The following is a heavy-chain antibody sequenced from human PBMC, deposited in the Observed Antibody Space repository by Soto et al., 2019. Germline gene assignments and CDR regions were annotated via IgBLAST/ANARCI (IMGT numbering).Heavy chain of an antibody. CDR1: GDSISGSPYF. CDR2: IFYDGYT. V-gene: IGHV4-39*01. J-gene: IGHJ4*02. CDR3: ARLQAAVPHY. Sequence: QLQLQESGPGLVMPSETLSLTCTVSGDSISGSPYFWGWIRQPPGKRLELIGSIFYDGYTLYTPSLRSLVTISVDTSKNQFSLKLASVAAADTATYFCARLQAAVPHYWGQGTLVTVSS. D-gene: IGHD6-13*01.